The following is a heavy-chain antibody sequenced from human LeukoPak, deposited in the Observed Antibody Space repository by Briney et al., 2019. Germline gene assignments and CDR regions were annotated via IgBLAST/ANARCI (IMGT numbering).Heavy chain of an antibody. CDR2: INHSGST. V-gene: IGHV4-34*01. D-gene: IGHD6-13*01. CDR1: GGSFSGYY. CDR3: ARAKYSSSEGFDP. Sequence: PSETLSLNCAVYGGSFSGYYWSWIRQPPGKGLEWIGEINHSGSTNYNPSLKSRVTISVDTSKNQFSLKLSSVTAADTAVYYCARAKYSSSEGFDPWGQGTLVTVSS. J-gene: IGHJ5*02.